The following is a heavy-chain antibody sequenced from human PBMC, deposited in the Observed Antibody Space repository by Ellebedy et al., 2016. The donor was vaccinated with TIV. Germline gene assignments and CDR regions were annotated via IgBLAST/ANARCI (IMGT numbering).Heavy chain of an antibody. CDR1: GFTFSTYS. CDR2: ISSSSTI. Sequence: GGSLRLSCAASGFTFSTYSMNWVRQAPGKGLEWVSYISSSSTIYYADSVKGRFTISRDNAKNSLYLQMNSLRAEDTAVYYCARDRNRGGYVGNWFDPWGQGTLVTVSS. J-gene: IGHJ5*02. D-gene: IGHD5-12*01. CDR3: ARDRNRGGYVGNWFDP. V-gene: IGHV3-48*01.